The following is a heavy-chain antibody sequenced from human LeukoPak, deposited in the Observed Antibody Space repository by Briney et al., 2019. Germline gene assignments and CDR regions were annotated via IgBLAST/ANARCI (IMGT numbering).Heavy chain of an antibody. CDR2: ISSSSSYV. J-gene: IGHJ4*02. D-gene: IGHD2-2*01. Sequence: GGPLRLSCAASGFTFSSYSMNWVRQAPGEGLEWVSSISSSSSYVYYADSVKGRFTISRDNAKNSLYLQMNSLRAEDKAVYYCARDAPCSSTSCLRYFDYWGQGTLVTVSS. CDR1: GFTFSSYS. V-gene: IGHV3-21*01. CDR3: ARDAPCSSTSCLRYFDY.